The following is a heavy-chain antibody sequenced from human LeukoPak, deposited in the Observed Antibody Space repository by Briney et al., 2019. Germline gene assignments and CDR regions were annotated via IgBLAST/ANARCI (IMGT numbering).Heavy chain of an antibody. CDR1: GFTFSSYG. CDR3: AKDALGGVRNWFDP. D-gene: IGHD3-16*01. V-gene: IGHV3-30*02. CDR2: IWYDGSNK. Sequence: GGSLRLSCAASGFTFSSYGMHWVRQAPGKGLEWVAVIWYDGSNKYYADSVKGRFTISRDNSKNTLYLQMNSLRAEDTAVYYCAKDALGGVRNWFDPWGQGTLVTVSS. J-gene: IGHJ5*02.